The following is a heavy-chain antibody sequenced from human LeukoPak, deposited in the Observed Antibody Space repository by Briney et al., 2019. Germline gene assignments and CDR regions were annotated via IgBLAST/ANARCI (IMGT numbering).Heavy chain of an antibody. Sequence: GGSLRLSCAASVFTFSDYYMSWIRQAPGKGLEWVSYISSSSSYTNYADSVKGRFTISRDNAKNSLYLQMNSLRAEDTAVYYCARAGYCSSTSCPDDAFDIWGQGTMVTVSS. J-gene: IGHJ3*02. CDR1: VFTFSDYY. CDR2: ISSSSSYT. V-gene: IGHV3-11*05. D-gene: IGHD2-2*03. CDR3: ARAGYCSSTSCPDDAFDI.